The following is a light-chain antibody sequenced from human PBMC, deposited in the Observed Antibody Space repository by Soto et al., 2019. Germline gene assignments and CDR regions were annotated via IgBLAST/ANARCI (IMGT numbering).Light chain of an antibody. CDR3: QLYGVSPT. Sequence: EIVLTQSPGTLSLSPGERATLSCRASQTISNTFLAWYQQRPGQAPRLLIYGASGRAAGIPDRFSGSGSGTDFTLSISRLEPEDFAVYYCQLYGVSPTFGGGTKVDIK. CDR1: QTISNTF. V-gene: IGKV3-20*01. J-gene: IGKJ4*01. CDR2: GAS.